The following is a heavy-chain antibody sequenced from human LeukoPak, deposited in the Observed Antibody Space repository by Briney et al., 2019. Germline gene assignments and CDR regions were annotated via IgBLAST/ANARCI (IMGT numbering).Heavy chain of an antibody. CDR2: INHSGST. V-gene: IGHV4-34*01. CDR3: VVDYYYYMDV. CDR1: GGSFSGYY. Sequence: PSETLSLTCAVYGGSFSGYYWSWIRQPPGKGLEWIGEINHSGSTNYNPSLKSRVTISVDTSKNQFSLKLSSVTAADTAVYYCVVDYYYYMDVWGKGTTVTVSS. J-gene: IGHJ6*03.